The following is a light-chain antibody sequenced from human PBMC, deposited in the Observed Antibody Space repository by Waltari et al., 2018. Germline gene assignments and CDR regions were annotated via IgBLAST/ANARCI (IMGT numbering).Light chain of an antibody. Sequence: QSALTQPASVSGSPGQSITISCTGTSSDVGSHNLVSWYHQHPGKAPKLMIYEVSKRPSGVPNRLSGSKSGNTASLTISGLQAEDEADYYCCSHAGSSTVVFGGGTKLTVL. CDR2: EVS. J-gene: IGLJ2*01. CDR1: SSDVGSHNL. CDR3: CSHAGSSTVV. V-gene: IGLV2-23*02.